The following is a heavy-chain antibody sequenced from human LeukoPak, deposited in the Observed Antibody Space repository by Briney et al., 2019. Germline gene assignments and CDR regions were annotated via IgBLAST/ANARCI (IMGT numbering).Heavy chain of an antibody. D-gene: IGHD2-2*01. CDR2: IRYDGSNK. CDR1: GFTFSSYG. Sequence: GGSLRLSCAASGFTFSSYGMHWVRQAPGKGLEWVAFIRYDGSNKYYADSVKGRFTISRDNSKNTLYLQMNSLRAEDTAVYYCAKDFSPAAPGDYWGQGTLVTVSS. CDR3: AKDFSPAAPGDY. J-gene: IGHJ4*02. V-gene: IGHV3-30*02.